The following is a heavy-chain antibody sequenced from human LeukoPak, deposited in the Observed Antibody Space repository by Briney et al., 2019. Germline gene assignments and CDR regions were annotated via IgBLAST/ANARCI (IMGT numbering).Heavy chain of an antibody. Sequence: GGSLRLSCPASGFTFSSYGMHWVRQAPGKGLEWVAVLWYDGSNKYYADSVKGRFTISRDNSKNTLYLQMNSLRAEDTAVYYCAKEPYDSSGYYFFSTDYWGQGTLVTVSS. CDR2: LWYDGSNK. D-gene: IGHD3-22*01. CDR1: GFTFSSYG. CDR3: AKEPYDSSGYYFFSTDY. V-gene: IGHV3-33*06. J-gene: IGHJ4*02.